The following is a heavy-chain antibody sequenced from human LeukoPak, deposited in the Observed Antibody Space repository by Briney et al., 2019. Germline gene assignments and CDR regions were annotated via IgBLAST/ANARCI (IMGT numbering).Heavy chain of an antibody. D-gene: IGHD3-22*01. CDR1: GFTFSSYG. Sequence: GGSLRLSCAASGFTFSSYGMHWVRQAPGKGLEWVAVISYDGSNKYYADSVKGRFTISRDNSKNTLYLQMNSLRAEDTAVYYCARAHDSSGYLDYWGQGTLVTVSS. CDR2: ISYDGSNK. V-gene: IGHV3-30*03. J-gene: IGHJ4*02. CDR3: ARAHDSSGYLDY.